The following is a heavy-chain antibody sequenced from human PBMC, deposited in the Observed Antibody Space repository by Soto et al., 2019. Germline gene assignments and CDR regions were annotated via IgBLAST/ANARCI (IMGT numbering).Heavy chain of an antibody. V-gene: IGHV3-74*01. CDR3: AREYYGLLTGYYTDY. CDR2: IRGDGVTT. CDR1: GFPFSSYW. J-gene: IGHJ4*02. D-gene: IGHD3-9*01. Sequence: EVQLVESGGDLVQRGGSLRLSCAASGFPFSSYWMPWVRHTPGKGLDWVARIRGDGVTTYYADSVTGRFTVSRDNAKNTLSLQISGLRAEDTAVYYCAREYYGLLTGYYTDYWGQGTLVSVSS.